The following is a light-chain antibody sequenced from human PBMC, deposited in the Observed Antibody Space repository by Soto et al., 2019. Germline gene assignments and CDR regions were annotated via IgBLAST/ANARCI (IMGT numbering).Light chain of an antibody. J-gene: IGKJ1*01. CDR3: QQSHIYSGT. V-gene: IGKV1-5*03. CDR1: QSISRW. CDR2: KAS. Sequence: IQRTQSASTLSASVGNRVTITCRASQSISRWLAWYQQKQGKAPKFLMYKASSLESGVPSRFSGSGSGTEGTITISSLKKDDGATYYCQQSHIYSGTFGQGTKVDIK.